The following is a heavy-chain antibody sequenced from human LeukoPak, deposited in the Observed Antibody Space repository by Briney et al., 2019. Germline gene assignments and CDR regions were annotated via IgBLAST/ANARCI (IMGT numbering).Heavy chain of an antibody. CDR1: GGSIRSSYYY. Sequence: SETLSLTCTVSGGSIRSSYYYWGWIRQPPGKGLEWIGSIYDSGSTYYNPSLKSRVTISVDTSKNQFSLKLSSVTAADTAVYYCARGPPDYDYVWGSYRLGTGKGYYFDYWGQGTLVTVSS. J-gene: IGHJ4*02. V-gene: IGHV4-39*07. CDR3: ARGPPDYDYVWGSYRLGTGKGYYFDY. CDR2: IYDSGST. D-gene: IGHD3-16*02.